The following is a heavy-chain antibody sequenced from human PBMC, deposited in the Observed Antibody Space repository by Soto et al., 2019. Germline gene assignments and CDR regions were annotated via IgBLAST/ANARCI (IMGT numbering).Heavy chain of an antibody. D-gene: IGHD1-26*01. V-gene: IGHV3-20*01. Sequence: EVQLVESGGGVVRPGGSLRLSCAASGFTFDDYGMSWVRQAPGKGLEWVSGINWNGGSTGYADSVKGRFTISRDNAKNSLYLQMNSLRAADTALYHCARQSKWELYPGGAFDIWGQGTMVTVSS. CDR3: ARQSKWELYPGGAFDI. CDR2: INWNGGST. J-gene: IGHJ3*02. CDR1: GFTFDDYG.